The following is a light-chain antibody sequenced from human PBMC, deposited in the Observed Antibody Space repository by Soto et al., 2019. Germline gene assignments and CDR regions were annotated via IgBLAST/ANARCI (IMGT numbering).Light chain of an antibody. CDR1: QSISTY. CDR2: GAS. J-gene: IGKJ5*01. CDR3: QQSYSTPPIT. V-gene: IGKV1-39*01. Sequence: DIQMTQSPSSLSASVGDRVTITCRASQSISTYLNWYQQRPGKAPKLLIHGASSLQSGVPSRFSGSGSGTDFTLTISSLKPEDFATYYCQQSYSTPPITFGQGTRLEIK.